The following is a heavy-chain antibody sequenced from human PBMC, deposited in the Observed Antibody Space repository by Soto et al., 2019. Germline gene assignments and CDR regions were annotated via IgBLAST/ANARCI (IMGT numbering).Heavy chain of an antibody. V-gene: IGHV4-31*03. CDR3: AREGVTAKGGDS. Sequence: QVQLQESGPGLVKPSQTLSLTCSVSGGSVSSGGYYWTWIRQHPGKGLEWIGDIYYSGSTYYNPSLKSRVTISVDTSKNQCSLKLSSVTAADTAVYYCAREGVTAKGGDSWGQGTLVTVSS. CDR2: IYYSGST. D-gene: IGHD2-21*02. CDR1: GGSVSSGGYY. J-gene: IGHJ4*02.